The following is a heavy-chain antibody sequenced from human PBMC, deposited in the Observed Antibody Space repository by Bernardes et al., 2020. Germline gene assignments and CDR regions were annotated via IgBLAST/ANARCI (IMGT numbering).Heavy chain of an antibody. J-gene: IGHJ4*02. CDR1: GFTFSSYA. CDR3: AKDLSGYCSGGSCYRGYYFDY. V-gene: IGHV3-23*01. D-gene: IGHD2-15*01. Sequence: GGSLRLSCAASGFTFSSYAMSWVRQAPGKGLEWVSAISGSGGSTYYADSVKGRFTISRDNSKNTLYLQMNSLRAEDTAVYYCAKDLSGYCSGGSCYRGYYFDYWGQGTLVTVSS. CDR2: ISGSGGST.